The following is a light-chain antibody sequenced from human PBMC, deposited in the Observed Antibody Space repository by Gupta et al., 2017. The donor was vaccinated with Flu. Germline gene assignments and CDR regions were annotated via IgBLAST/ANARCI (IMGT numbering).Light chain of an antibody. CDR2: EDN. V-gene: IGLV6-57*03. CDR3: QSYDSSTLV. J-gene: IGLJ3*02. CDR1: SGSIASNY. Sequence: FMLTQPHSVSESPGKTVTISCTRSSGSIASNYVQWYQQRPGSAPTTVIYEDNQRPSGVPDRFSGSIDSSSNSASLTISGLKTEDEADYYCQSYDSSTLVFGGGTKLTGL.